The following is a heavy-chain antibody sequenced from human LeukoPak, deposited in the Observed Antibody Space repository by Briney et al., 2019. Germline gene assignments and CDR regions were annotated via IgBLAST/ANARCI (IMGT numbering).Heavy chain of an antibody. V-gene: IGHV1-2*02. D-gene: IGHD5-12*01. Sequence: ASVKVSCKASGYTFTGYYMHWVRQAPGQGLERMGWINPNSGGTNYAQKFQGRVTMTRDTSISTAYMELSRLRSDDTAVYYCARGSGYDSPYWYFDLWGRGTLVTVSS. CDR2: INPNSGGT. CDR3: ARGSGYDSPYWYFDL. J-gene: IGHJ2*01. CDR1: GYTFTGYY.